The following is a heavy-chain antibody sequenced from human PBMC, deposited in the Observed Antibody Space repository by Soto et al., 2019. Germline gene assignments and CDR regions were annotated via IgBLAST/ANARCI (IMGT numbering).Heavy chain of an antibody. D-gene: IGHD6-25*01. CDR2: INHRGST. Sequence: SETLSLTCAVYGGSFSGYYWSWIRQPPGKGLEWIGEINHRGSTNYSPSLKSRVAISLDTSENQFSLKVNSVTAADTTVYYCARIGGYHGPLDYWGQGTPVTVSS. V-gene: IGHV4-34*01. CDR3: ARIGGYHGPLDY. CDR1: GGSFSGYY. J-gene: IGHJ4*02.